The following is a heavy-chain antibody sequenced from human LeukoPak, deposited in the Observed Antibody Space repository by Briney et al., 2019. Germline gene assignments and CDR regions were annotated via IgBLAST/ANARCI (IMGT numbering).Heavy chain of an antibody. CDR1: GLTFINYW. J-gene: IGHJ4*02. CDR2: INRDGSGK. V-gene: IGHV3-7*03. D-gene: IGHD1-26*01. CDR3: ARVEYSGNGNLY. Sequence: RGSLRLSYAGSGLTFINYWMTWVRQVPGKGLEWVANINRDGSGKYYLPSVRGRFTISKDDAKDSLYLQMDSLRPEDTAIYYCARVEYSGNGNLYWGQGTLVTVSS.